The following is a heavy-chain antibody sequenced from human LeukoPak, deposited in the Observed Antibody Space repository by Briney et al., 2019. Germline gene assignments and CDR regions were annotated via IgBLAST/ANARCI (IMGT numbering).Heavy chain of an antibody. CDR3: AKDRGYYDTSGYLI. J-gene: IGHJ4*02. D-gene: IGHD3-22*01. CDR2: ITNSGDST. CDR1: GFTFSSYG. Sequence: TGGSLRLSCAASGFTFSSYGMIWVRQAPGKGLEWVSTITNSGDSTYYTDSVKGRFTISRDDSRNTLYLQMNSLGAEDTAVYYCAKDRGYYDTSGYLIWGQGTLVTVSS. V-gene: IGHV3-23*01.